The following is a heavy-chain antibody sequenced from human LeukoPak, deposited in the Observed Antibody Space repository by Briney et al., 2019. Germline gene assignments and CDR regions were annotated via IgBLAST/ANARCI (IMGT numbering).Heavy chain of an antibody. Sequence: GGSLRLSCAASGFTFSSYAMSWVRQAPGKGLEWVSAISGSGGSTYYADSVKGRFTSSRDNSKNTLYLQMNSLRAEDTAVYYCAKEGYSSSWYLVYDYYYYYGMDVWGQGTTVTVSS. V-gene: IGHV3-23*01. CDR1: GFTFSSYA. J-gene: IGHJ6*02. CDR2: ISGSGGST. D-gene: IGHD6-13*01. CDR3: AKEGYSSSWYLVYDYYYYYGMDV.